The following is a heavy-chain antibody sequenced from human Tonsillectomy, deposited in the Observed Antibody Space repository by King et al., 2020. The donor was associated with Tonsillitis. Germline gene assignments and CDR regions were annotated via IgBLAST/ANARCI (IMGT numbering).Heavy chain of an antibody. CDR2: ISYDGSNK. J-gene: IGHJ3*02. V-gene: IGHV3-30*04. CDR1: GFSFSSYS. D-gene: IGHD3-3*01. Sequence: VQLVESGGGVVQPGRSLRLSCAASGFSFSSYSMHWVRQAPGKGLEWIVVISYDGSNKYYADSVKGRFTISRDNSNNTLCLQMNSLSAEDTAMYYCARALFYRAGRIPFDIWGQGTMVTVSS. CDR3: ARALFYRAGRIPFDI.